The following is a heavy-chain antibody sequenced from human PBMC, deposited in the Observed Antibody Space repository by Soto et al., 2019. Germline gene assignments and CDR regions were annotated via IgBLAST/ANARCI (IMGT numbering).Heavy chain of an antibody. Sequence: ASVKVSCKASGGTFSSYAISWVRQAPGQGLEWMGGIIPIFGTANYAQKFQGRVTITADESTSTAYMELNSLRAEDTAVYYCARGGTRDGMDVWGQGTTVTVSS. CDR3: ARGGTRDGMDV. J-gene: IGHJ6*02. V-gene: IGHV1-69*13. D-gene: IGHD2-15*01. CDR1: GGTFSSYA. CDR2: IIPIFGTA.